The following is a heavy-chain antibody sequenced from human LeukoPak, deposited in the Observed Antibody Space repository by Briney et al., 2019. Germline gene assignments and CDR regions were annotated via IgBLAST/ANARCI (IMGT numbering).Heavy chain of an antibody. D-gene: IGHD1/OR15-1a*01. Sequence: GGSLRLSCAASGFTFSSYGMHWVRQAPGKGLEWVAFIRYDGSNKYYADSVKGRFTISRDNSKNTLYLQMNSLRAEDTAVYYCAKGSGWEQSHYYYYMDVWGKGTTVTISS. V-gene: IGHV3-30*02. CDR1: GFTFSSYG. CDR2: IRYDGSNK. J-gene: IGHJ6*03. CDR3: AKGSGWEQSHYYYYMDV.